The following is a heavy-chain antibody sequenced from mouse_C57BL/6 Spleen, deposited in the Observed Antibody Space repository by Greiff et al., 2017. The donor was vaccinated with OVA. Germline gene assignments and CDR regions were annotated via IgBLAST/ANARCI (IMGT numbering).Heavy chain of an antibody. CDR2: INPNYGTT. J-gene: IGHJ4*01. V-gene: IGHV1-39*01. Sequence: LVESGPELVKPGASVKISCKASGYSFTDYNMNWVKQSNGKSLEWIGVINPNYGTTSYNQKFKGKATLTVDQSSSTAYMQLNSLTSEDSAVYYCARWIYYGNYVYAMDYWGQGTSVTVSS. CDR3: ARWIYYGNYVYAMDY. CDR1: GYSFTDYN. D-gene: IGHD2-1*01.